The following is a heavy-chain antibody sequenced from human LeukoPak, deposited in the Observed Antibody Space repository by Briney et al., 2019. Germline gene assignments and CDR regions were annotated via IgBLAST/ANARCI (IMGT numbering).Heavy chain of an antibody. CDR3: ARQENYYYSSTYLDY. V-gene: IGHV5-51*01. CDR1: GYDFSTYW. CDR2: VHPADSAT. Sequence: GESLKISCKASGYDFSTYWVAWVRQMPGKGLEWMGVVHPADSATRYSPTFQGHVTFSADKSISTAYVQWSSLKASDTAMYYCARQENYYYSSTYLDYWGQGTLVTVSS. D-gene: IGHD3-22*01. J-gene: IGHJ4*02.